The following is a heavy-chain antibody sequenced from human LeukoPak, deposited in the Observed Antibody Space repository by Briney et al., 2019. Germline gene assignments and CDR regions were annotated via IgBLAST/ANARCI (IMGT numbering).Heavy chain of an antibody. Sequence: ESGPTLVNPTQTLTLTCTFSGFSLSTSGVAVGWIRQPPGKALEWLGLIYWDDDKRYSPPLKSALTITKDTSKNQVVLTMTNMDPVDTATYYCAHRRDGYNSLDYWGQGTLVTVSS. CDR3: AHRRDGYNSLDY. CDR1: GFSLSTSGVA. V-gene: IGHV2-5*02. J-gene: IGHJ4*02. D-gene: IGHD5-24*01. CDR2: IYWDDDK.